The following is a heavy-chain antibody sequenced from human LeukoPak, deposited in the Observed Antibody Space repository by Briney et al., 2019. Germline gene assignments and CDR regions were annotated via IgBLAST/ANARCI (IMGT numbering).Heavy chain of an antibody. CDR2: IYYSGST. J-gene: IGHJ4*02. D-gene: IGHD3-10*01. Sequence: SETLSLTCTVSGGSISSSSYYWGWIRQPPGKGLEWIGSIYYSGSTYYNPSLKSRVTISVDTSKNQFSLKLSSVTAADTAVYYCARDFGPKGFYWGRGTLVTVSS. CDR1: GGSISSSSYY. V-gene: IGHV4-39*07. CDR3: ARDFGPKGFY.